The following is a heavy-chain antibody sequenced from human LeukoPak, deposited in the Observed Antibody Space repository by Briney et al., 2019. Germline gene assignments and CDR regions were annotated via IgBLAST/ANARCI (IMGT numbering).Heavy chain of an antibody. D-gene: IGHD1-26*01. Sequence: SETLSLTCTVSGGSISSYYWSWIRQPPGKGLEWIGYIYYSGSTNYNPSPKSRVTISVDTSKNQFSLKLSSVTAADTAVYYCASTPRRGGSLNYWGQGTLVTVSS. CDR2: IYYSGST. CDR1: GGSISSYY. V-gene: IGHV4-59*01. J-gene: IGHJ4*02. CDR3: ASTPRRGGSLNY.